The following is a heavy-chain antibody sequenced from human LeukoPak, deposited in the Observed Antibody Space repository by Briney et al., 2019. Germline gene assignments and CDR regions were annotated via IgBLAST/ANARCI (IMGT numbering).Heavy chain of an antibody. D-gene: IGHD1-26*01. J-gene: IGHJ4*02. Sequence: GGSLRLSCAASGFTFSNNAMSWVRQAPGKGLEWVSATSTSGGSAYYADSVRGRFTISRDNSKNTLYLQMDSLRADDTAVYYCARYSGSYYYPPAWDLWGQGTLVTVSS. V-gene: IGHV3-23*01. CDR1: GFTFSNNA. CDR2: TSTSGGSA. CDR3: ARYSGSYYYPPAWDL.